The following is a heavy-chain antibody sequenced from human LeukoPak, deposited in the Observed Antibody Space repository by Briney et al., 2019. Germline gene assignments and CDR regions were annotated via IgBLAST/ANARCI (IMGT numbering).Heavy chain of an antibody. V-gene: IGHV4-38-2*01. CDR1: GYSISSGYY. CDR2: IYHSGST. Sequence: SETLSLTCAVSGYSISSGYYWGWIRQPPGKGLEWIGIIYHSGSTYYNPSLKSRVIISVDTSKNQFSLRLSSVTAADTAIYYCARALYSSSWYFDYWGQETLVTVSS. CDR3: ARALYSSSWYFDY. J-gene: IGHJ4*02. D-gene: IGHD6-13*01.